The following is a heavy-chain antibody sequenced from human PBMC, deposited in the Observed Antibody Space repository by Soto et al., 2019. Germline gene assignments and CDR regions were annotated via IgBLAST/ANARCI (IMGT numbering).Heavy chain of an antibody. CDR1: GYTFTSYA. V-gene: IGHV1-3*01. Sequence: ASVKVSCKASGYTFTSYAMHWVRQAPGQRLEWMGWINAGNGNTKYSQKFQGRVTITRDTSASTAYMELSSLRSEDTAVYYCARNPGAAAVSSHPDYWGQGTLVTVSS. D-gene: IGHD6-13*01. J-gene: IGHJ4*02. CDR2: INAGNGNT. CDR3: ARNPGAAAVSSHPDY.